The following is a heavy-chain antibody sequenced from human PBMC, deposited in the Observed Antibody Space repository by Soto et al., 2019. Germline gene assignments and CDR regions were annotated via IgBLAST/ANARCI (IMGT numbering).Heavy chain of an antibody. CDR2: ISYDGSNK. CDR1: GFTFSSYG. D-gene: IGHD6-13*01. V-gene: IGHV3-30*18. CDR3: AKEGSSWSMFFDY. J-gene: IGHJ4*02. Sequence: GGSLRLSCAASGFTFSSYGMHWVRQAPGKGLEWVAVISYDGSNKYYADSVKGRFTISRDNSKNTLYLQMNSLRAEDTAVYYCAKEGSSWSMFFDYWGQGTLVTVSS.